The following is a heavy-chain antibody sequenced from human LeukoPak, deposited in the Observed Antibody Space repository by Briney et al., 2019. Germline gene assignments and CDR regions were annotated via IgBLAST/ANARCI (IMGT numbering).Heavy chain of an antibody. V-gene: IGHV1-69*04. D-gene: IGHD4-17*01. J-gene: IGHJ6*03. Sequence: GASVKVSCKASGGTFSSYAISWVRQAPGQGLEWMGRIIPILGIANYAQKFQGRVTITADKSTSTAYMELSSLRSEDTAVYYCARATVIDYYYYYMDVWGKGTTVTVSS. CDR2: IIPILGIA. CDR3: ARATVIDYYYYYMDV. CDR1: GGTFSSYA.